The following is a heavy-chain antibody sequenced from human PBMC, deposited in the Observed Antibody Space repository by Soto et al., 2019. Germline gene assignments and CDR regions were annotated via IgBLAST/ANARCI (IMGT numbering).Heavy chain of an antibody. Sequence: QVQLVKSGGGVVQPGRSLRLSCAASGFTFSSYGMHWVRQAPGKGLEWVAVIWYDGSNKYYADSVKGRFTISRDNSKNTLYLQMNSLRAEDTAVYYCARDGGEYGSSSGGMDVWGQGTTVTVSS. D-gene: IGHD6-6*01. V-gene: IGHV3-33*01. CDR1: GFTFSSYG. CDR2: IWYDGSNK. CDR3: ARDGGEYGSSSGGMDV. J-gene: IGHJ6*02.